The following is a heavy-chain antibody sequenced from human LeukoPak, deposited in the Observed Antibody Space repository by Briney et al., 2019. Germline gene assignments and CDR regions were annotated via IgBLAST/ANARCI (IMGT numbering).Heavy chain of an antibody. CDR3: ARITMRGFWSGYYTGAFDI. D-gene: IGHD3-3*01. CDR1: GFTFSSYS. V-gene: IGHV3-21*01. CDR2: ISSSSSYI. J-gene: IGHJ3*02. Sequence: PGGSLRLSCAASGFTFSSYSMNWVRQAPGKGLEWVSSISSSSSYIYYADSVKGRFTISRDNAKNSLYLQMNSLRAEDTAVYYCARITMRGFWSGYYTGAFDIWGQGTMVTVSS.